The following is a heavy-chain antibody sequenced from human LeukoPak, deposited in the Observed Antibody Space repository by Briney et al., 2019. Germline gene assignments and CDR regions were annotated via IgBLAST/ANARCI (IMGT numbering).Heavy chain of an antibody. CDR1: GFTFSGSA. D-gene: IGHD6-25*01. J-gene: IGHJ4*02. V-gene: IGHV3-73*01. CDR3: TRHVEYHSGYFDY. Sequence: QPGGSLKLSCAASGFTFSGSAMHWVRQASGKGLEWVGRIRSKANNYAPAYAASLNGRFTVSRDDSKNTAYLQMNSLKTEDTAVYYCTRHVEYHSGYFDYWGQGTLVTVSS. CDR2: IRSKANNYAP.